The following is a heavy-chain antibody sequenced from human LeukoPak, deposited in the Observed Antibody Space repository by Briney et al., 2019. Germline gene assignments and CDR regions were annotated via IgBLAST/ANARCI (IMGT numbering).Heavy chain of an antibody. CDR2: ISSSSRSI. J-gene: IGHJ4*02. CDR3: VLGSPFDY. Sequence: GGSLRLSCAASGFTFSSYSMNWVRQAPGKGLEWVSYISSSSRSIYYADSVEGRFTISRDNANNSLSLQMNSLRDEDTAVYYCVLGSPFDYWGQGTLVTVSS. V-gene: IGHV3-48*02. CDR1: GFTFSSYS. D-gene: IGHD3-10*01.